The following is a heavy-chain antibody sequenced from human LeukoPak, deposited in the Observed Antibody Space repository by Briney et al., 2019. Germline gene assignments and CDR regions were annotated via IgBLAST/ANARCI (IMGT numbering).Heavy chain of an antibody. Sequence: PGGSLRLSCAASGFTFSSYSMNWVRRAPGKGLEWVSSISSSSSYIYYTDSVKGRFTISRDNAKNSLYLQMNSLRAEDTAVYYCARDSTYCGGDCYPRGLFDYWGQGTLVTVSS. CDR2: ISSSSSYI. CDR3: ARDSTYCGGDCYPRGLFDY. V-gene: IGHV3-21*01. CDR1: GFTFSSYS. J-gene: IGHJ4*02. D-gene: IGHD2-21*01.